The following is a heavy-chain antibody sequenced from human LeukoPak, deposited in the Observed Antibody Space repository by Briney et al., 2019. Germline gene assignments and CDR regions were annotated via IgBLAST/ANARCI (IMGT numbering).Heavy chain of an antibody. CDR1: GGTFSSYA. Sequence: ASVKVSCKASGGTFSSYAISWVRQAPGQGLEWMGGIIPIFGTANYAQKFQGRVTITADESTSTAYMELSSLRPEDTAVYYCAREGSTYYYDSSGYYYSPNYFDYWGQGTLVTVSS. V-gene: IGHV1-69*13. CDR2: IIPIFGTA. CDR3: AREGSTYYYDSSGYYYSPNYFDY. J-gene: IGHJ4*02. D-gene: IGHD3-22*01.